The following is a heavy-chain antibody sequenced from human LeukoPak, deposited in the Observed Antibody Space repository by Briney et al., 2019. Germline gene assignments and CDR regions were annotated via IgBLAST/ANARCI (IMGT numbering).Heavy chain of an antibody. J-gene: IGHJ3*02. CDR3: AIPRLEKRNAFDI. CDR1: GGSISSSNYY. D-gene: IGHD1/OR15-1a*01. CDR2: IYYSGST. Sequence: PSETLSLTCTVSGGSISSSNYYWGWIRQPPGKGLEWIGSIYYSGSTNYNPSLKSRVTISVDTSKNQFSLKLSSVTAADTAVYYCAIPRLEKRNAFDIWGQGTMVTVSS. V-gene: IGHV4-39*07.